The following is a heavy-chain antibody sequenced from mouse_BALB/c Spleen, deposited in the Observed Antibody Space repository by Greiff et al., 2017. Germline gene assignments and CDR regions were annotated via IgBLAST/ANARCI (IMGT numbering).Heavy chain of an antibody. CDR2: LNSNGGST. V-gene: IGHV5-6-3*01. D-gene: IGHD5-5*01. J-gene: IGHJ2*01. CDR1: GFTFSSYG. Sequence: EVMLVESGGGLVQPGGSLKLSCAASGFTFSSYGMSWVRQTPDKRLELVATLNSNGGSTYYPDSVKGRFTISRDNAKNTLYLQMSSLKSEDTAMYYCARAYLSPYVDYWGQGTTLTVSS. CDR3: ARAYLSPYVDY.